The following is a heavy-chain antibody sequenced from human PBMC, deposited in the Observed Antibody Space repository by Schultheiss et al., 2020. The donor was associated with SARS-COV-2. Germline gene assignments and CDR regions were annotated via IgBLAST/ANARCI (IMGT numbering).Heavy chain of an antibody. D-gene: IGHD2-21*02. J-gene: IGHJ6*02. CDR3: ARDWAYCGGDCYSSYYYYGMDV. CDR2: INPNSGGT. V-gene: IGHV1-2*02. Sequence: ASVKVSCKASGYTFTGYYMHWVRQAPGQGLEWMGWINPNSGGTNYAQKFQGRVTMTRDTSTSTVYMELSSLRSEDTAVYYCARDWAYCGGDCYSSYYYYGMDVWGQGTTVTVS. CDR1: GYTFTGYY.